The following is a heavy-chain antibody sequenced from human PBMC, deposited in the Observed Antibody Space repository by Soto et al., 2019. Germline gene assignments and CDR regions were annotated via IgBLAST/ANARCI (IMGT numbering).Heavy chain of an antibody. D-gene: IGHD3-22*01. CDR2: IYYSGST. CDR1: GGSISSYY. CDR3: ARTYDGSGPNSGGYGFDI. J-gene: IGHJ3*02. V-gene: IGHV4-59*01. Sequence: PSETLSLTCTLSGGSISSYYWSWIRQPPGKGLEWIGYIYYSGSTSYNPSLKSRVTISVDTSKNQFSLKLSSVTAADTAVYYCARTYDGSGPNSGGYGFDIWGPGTMVTVSS.